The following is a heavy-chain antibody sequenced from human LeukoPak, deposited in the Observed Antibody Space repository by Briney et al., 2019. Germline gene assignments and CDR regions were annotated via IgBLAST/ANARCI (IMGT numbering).Heavy chain of an antibody. CDR3: ASGKNSY. V-gene: IGHV4-38-2*02. CDR1: GYSISTGYY. Sequence: SETLSLTCTVSGYSISTGYYWDWIRQPPGKGLEWIGTFYHGGSTYYNPSLKSRVTISVDTSKNQFSLKLSSVTAADTAVYYCASGKNSYWGQGTLVTVSS. J-gene: IGHJ4*02. D-gene: IGHD1-26*01. CDR2: FYHGGST.